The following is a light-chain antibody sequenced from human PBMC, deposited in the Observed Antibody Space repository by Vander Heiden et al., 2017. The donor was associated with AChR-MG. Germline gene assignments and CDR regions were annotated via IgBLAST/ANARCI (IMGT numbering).Light chain of an antibody. CDR1: QSVSSSY. CDR3: QQYGSSPPMYT. Sequence: EIVLTQSPGTLSLSPGERATLSCRASQSVSSSYLAWYQQKPGQAPRLLIPAASSRATGIPDRFSGSGSGTDFTLTISRLEPEDFAVYYCQQYGSSPPMYTFGQGTKLEIK. CDR2: AAS. V-gene: IGKV3-20*01. J-gene: IGKJ2*01.